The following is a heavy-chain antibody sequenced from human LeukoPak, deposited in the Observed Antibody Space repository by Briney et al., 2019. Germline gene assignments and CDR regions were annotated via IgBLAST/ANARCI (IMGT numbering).Heavy chain of an antibody. CDR1: GFTFSNYW. J-gene: IGHJ4*02. Sequence: TGGSLRLSCAASGFTFSNYWMHWVRQAPGKGLVWVSRLNSVGSSTTYADSVKGRFTISRDNAKNTLYLQMNSLRAEDTAVYYCARRDCSGGTCYSAYWGQGTLVTVSS. D-gene: IGHD2-15*01. V-gene: IGHV3-74*03. CDR2: LNSVGSST. CDR3: ARRDCSGGTCYSAY.